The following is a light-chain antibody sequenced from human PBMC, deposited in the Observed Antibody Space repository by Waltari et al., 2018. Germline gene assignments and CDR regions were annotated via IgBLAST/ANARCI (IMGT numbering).Light chain of an antibody. J-gene: IGLJ2*01. CDR3: QVSDTATDQVI. V-gene: IGLV3-21*02. Sequence: SYVLTQPPSVSVAPGQTATFTCGGENIGSKSVHWYQQKPGQAPVMVVYDDSDRPSGIPERFSGSNSGKTATLTITRVEAGDEGDYYCQVSDTATDQVIFAGGTKLTVL. CDR2: DDS. CDR1: NIGSKS.